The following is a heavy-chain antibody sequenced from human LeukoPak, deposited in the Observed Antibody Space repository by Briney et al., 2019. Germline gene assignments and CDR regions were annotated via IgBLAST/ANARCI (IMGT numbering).Heavy chain of an antibody. Sequence: ASVKVSCKASGYTFTSNYIHWVRQAPGQEIEWMGMIYPRDGSISYAQKFQGRVTVTRDTSTSTVHMELSGLRSEDTAVYYCARDQEGFDYGGQGTLVTVSS. CDR3: ARDQEGFDY. J-gene: IGHJ4*02. CDR1: GYTFTSNY. CDR2: IYPRDGSI. V-gene: IGHV1-46*01.